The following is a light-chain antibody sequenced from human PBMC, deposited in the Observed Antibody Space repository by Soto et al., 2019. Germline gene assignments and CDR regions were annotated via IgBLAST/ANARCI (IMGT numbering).Light chain of an antibody. CDR1: QEISNY. CDR3: QQYDHLPRT. V-gene: IGKV1-33*01. Sequence: DIQMIQSPSSLSASVGDRVTITCQASQEISNYLNWYQQKPGKAPKLLIYDASNLERGVPSRFIGRGSGKDFTFTISSLQPEDFATYYCQQYDHLPRTLGRGTKVEIK. CDR2: DAS. J-gene: IGKJ1*01.